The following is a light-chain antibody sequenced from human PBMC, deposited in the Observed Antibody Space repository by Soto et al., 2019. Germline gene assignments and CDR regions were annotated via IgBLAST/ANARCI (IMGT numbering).Light chain of an antibody. J-gene: IGLJ2*01. CDR2: SNN. CDR3: AAWDDSLNGPV. Sequence: VLTQPPSASGTPGQRVTISCSGSRSNIGSNTVNWYQQLPGTAPKLLIYSNNQWPSGVPDRFSGSKSGTSASLAISGLQSEDEADYYCAAWDDSLNGPVFGGGTKLTVL. V-gene: IGLV1-44*01. CDR1: RSNIGSNT.